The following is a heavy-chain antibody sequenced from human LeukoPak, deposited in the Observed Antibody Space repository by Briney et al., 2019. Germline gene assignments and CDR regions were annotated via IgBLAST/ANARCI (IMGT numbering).Heavy chain of an antibody. V-gene: IGHV4-34*01. J-gene: IGHJ5*02. D-gene: IGHD3-3*01. CDR3: ARGHRITIFGVVTRRVAWFDP. CDR2: INHSGST. Sequence: SETLSLTCAVYGGSFSGYYWSWIRQPPGKGLEWIGEINHSGSTNYNPSLKSRVTISVDTSKNQFSLKLSSVTAADTAVYYCARGHRITIFGVVTRRVAWFDPWSQGTLVTVSS. CDR1: GGSFSGYY.